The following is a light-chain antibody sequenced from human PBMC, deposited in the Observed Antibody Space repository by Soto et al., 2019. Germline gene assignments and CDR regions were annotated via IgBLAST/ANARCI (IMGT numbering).Light chain of an antibody. V-gene: IGKV1-6*01. Sequence: AIQMTQSPSSLSASVGDRITITCRASQGIRNDLGWYQQKPGKAPQLLISAASSLQSGVPSRFSGSGSGTDFTLTINSLQPEDFATYDCLQDYSYPWTFGQGTKVEIK. CDR3: LQDYSYPWT. CDR1: QGIRND. J-gene: IGKJ1*01. CDR2: AAS.